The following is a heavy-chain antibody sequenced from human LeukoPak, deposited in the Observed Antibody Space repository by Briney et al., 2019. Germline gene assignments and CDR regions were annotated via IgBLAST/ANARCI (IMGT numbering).Heavy chain of an antibody. D-gene: IGHD6-19*01. CDR1: GFTFSTYA. CDR3: AKDGQRVLYSSGFPYFDY. Sequence: GGSRRPSCAPSGFTFSTYAMSWVRQPPGKGLEWVANIKQDGSESYYVDSVKGRFTISRDNSKNTLYLQMNSLRADDTAVYYCAKDGQRVLYSSGFPYFDYWGRGTLVTVSS. V-gene: IGHV3-7*03. CDR2: IKQDGSES. J-gene: IGHJ4*02.